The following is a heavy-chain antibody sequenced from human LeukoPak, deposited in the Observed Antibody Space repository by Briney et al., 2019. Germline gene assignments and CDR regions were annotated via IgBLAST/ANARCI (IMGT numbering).Heavy chain of an antibody. Sequence: GGSLRLSCAASGFTVSNNYMSWVRQAPGKGLEWVSVIYSDRSTYYADSVKGRFTISRDNSKNTLYLQMNSLRAEDTAVYYCARESGSYSQYFDYWGQGTLVTVSS. CDR2: IYSDRST. CDR1: GFTVSNNY. V-gene: IGHV3-53*01. CDR3: ARESGSYSQYFDY. J-gene: IGHJ4*02. D-gene: IGHD1-26*01.